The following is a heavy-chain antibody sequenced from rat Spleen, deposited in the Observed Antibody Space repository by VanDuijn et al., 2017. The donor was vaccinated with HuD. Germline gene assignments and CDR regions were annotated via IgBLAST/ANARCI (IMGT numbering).Heavy chain of an antibody. Sequence: EVQLVETGGSLVQPGKSLKLTCATSGFTFSYAWMHWVRQSPEKQLEWVAQIKAKSSNYEIYYAESVKGRLTISRDDSKSSVYLQMNNLKEEDTAIYFCTWDYYDATYYYRFTYWGQGTLVTVSS. CDR2: IKAKSSNYEI. CDR3: TWDYYDATYYYRFTY. D-gene: IGHD1-12*02. V-gene: IGHV6-8*01. J-gene: IGHJ3*01. CDR1: GFTFSYAW.